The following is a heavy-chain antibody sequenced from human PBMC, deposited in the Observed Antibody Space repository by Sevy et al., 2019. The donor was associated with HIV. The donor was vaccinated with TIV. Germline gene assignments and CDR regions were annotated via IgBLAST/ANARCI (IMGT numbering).Heavy chain of an antibody. J-gene: IGHJ4*02. Sequence: GGSLRLSCAASGFTFSSYAMHWVRQAPGKGLEWVAVISYDGSNKYYADSVKGRFTISRDNSKNTLHLQMNSLRAEDTAVYYCARDEGYAFDYWGQGTLVTVSS. V-gene: IGHV3-30-3*01. CDR2: ISYDGSNK. CDR1: GFTFSSYA. CDR3: ARDEGYAFDY. D-gene: IGHD2-2*01.